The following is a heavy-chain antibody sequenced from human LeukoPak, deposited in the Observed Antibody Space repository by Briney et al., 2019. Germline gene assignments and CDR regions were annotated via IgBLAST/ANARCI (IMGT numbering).Heavy chain of an antibody. CDR3: ARVGQYYDFWSGYPHYFDY. V-gene: IGHV1-2*06. D-gene: IGHD3-3*01. Sequence: ASVKVSCKASGYTFTGYYMHWVRQAPGQGLEWMGRINPNSGGTNYAQKLQGRVTMTTDTSTSTAYMELRSLRSDDTAVYYCARVGQYYDFWSGYPHYFDYWGQGTLVTVSS. CDR1: GYTFTGYY. CDR2: INPNSGGT. J-gene: IGHJ4*02.